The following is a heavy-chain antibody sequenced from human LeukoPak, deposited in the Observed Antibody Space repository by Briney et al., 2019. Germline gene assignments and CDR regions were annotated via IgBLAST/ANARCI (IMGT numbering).Heavy chain of an antibody. CDR1: GFTFSSSW. CDR3: ARNHEDFYYYGMDV. J-gene: IGHJ6*02. Sequence: GGSLRLSCAAPGFTFSSSWMSWVRQAPGKGLEWVSAISGSGGNTYYADSVKGRFTISRDNSKNTLYPQMNSLRAEDKAVYYCARNHEDFYYYGMDVWGQGTTVTVSS. D-gene: IGHD1-14*01. V-gene: IGHV3-23*01. CDR2: ISGSGGNT.